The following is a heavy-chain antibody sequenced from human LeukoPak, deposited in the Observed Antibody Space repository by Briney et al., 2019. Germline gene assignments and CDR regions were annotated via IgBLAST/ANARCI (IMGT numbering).Heavy chain of an antibody. J-gene: IGHJ6*03. D-gene: IGHD6-19*01. CDR2: INTNTGNP. Sequence: ASVKVSCKASGYTFTSYAMNWVRQAPGQGLEWMGWINTNTGNPTYAQGFTGRFVFSLDTSVSTAYLQISSLKAEDTAVYYCASVYSSGWYSNYYYYYMDAWGKGTTVTVSS. CDR1: GYTFTSYA. CDR3: ASVYSSGWYSNYYYYYMDA. V-gene: IGHV7-4-1*02.